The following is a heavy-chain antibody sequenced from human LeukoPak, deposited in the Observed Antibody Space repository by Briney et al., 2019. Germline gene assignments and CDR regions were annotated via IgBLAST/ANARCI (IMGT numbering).Heavy chain of an antibody. CDR2: ISTSGST. Sequence: SQTLSLTCTVSDGSISSGSYYWTWIRQPAGKGLEWIGRISTSGSTNYNPSLKSRVTISADTSKNQFSLKLNSVTAADTAVYYCARAAAAGLDSWSQGTLVTVSS. V-gene: IGHV4-61*02. CDR3: ARAAAAGLDS. J-gene: IGHJ4*02. CDR1: DGSISSGSYY. D-gene: IGHD6-13*01.